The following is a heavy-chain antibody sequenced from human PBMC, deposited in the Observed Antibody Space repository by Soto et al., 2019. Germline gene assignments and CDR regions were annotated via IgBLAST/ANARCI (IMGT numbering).Heavy chain of an antibody. J-gene: IGHJ6*02. CDR2: VSTNGAT. Sequence: SETLSLTCTVSDDFISSYYWNWIRQPAGKGLEWIGRVSTNGATNYNPSLESRVTMSVDTSKNQFSLKLTSVTAADTAVYFCARADYEILTGSYATDVQGPASTGTVSS. V-gene: IGHV4-4*07. CDR1: DDFISSYY. D-gene: IGHD3-9*01. CDR3: ARADYEILTGSYATDV.